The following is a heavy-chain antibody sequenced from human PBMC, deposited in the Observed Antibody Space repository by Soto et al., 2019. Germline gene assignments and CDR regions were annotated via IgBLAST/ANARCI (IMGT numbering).Heavy chain of an antibody. V-gene: IGHV3-23*01. D-gene: IGHD2-15*01. CDR1: GFTFDTHA. Sequence: GGSLRLPCAASGFTFDTHAMSWVRQAPGKGLEWVSAISGSGAKTYYADSVKGRFTISRDNSKNTLYLQMNSLRAEDTAVYHCAKLECSGGSCYSGRLVDYFYYYMDVWGKGTTVTVSS. CDR2: ISGSGAKT. CDR3: AKLECSGGSCYSGRLVDYFYYYMDV. J-gene: IGHJ6*03.